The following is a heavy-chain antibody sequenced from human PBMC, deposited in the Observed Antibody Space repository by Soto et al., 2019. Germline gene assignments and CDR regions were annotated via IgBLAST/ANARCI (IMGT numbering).Heavy chain of an antibody. CDR1: GYTFAGYY. CDR2: INPNSGGT. CDR3: ARVMYSSSYDNWFDP. D-gene: IGHD6-6*01. J-gene: IGHJ5*02. Sequence: GASVKVSCKASGYTFAGYYMHWVRQAPGQGLEWMGWINPNSGGTNYAQKFQGWVTMTRDTSISTAYMELSRLRSDDTAVYYCARVMYSSSYDNWFDPWGQGTLVTVS. V-gene: IGHV1-2*04.